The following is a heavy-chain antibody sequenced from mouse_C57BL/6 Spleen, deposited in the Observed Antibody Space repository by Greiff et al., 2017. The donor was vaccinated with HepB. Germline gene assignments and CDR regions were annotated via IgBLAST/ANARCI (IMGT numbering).Heavy chain of an antibody. CDR3: ARTNRRYYFDY. Sequence: EVKLMESGGGLVKPGGSLKLSCAASGFTFSDYGMHWVRQAPEKGLEWVAYISSGSSTIYYADTVKGRCTISRDNAKSTLYLQMTSLRSEDTAMYYCARTNRRYYFDYWGKGTTLTVSS. CDR1: GFTFSDYG. J-gene: IGHJ2*01. V-gene: IGHV5-17*01. D-gene: IGHD1-3*01. CDR2: ISSGSSTI.